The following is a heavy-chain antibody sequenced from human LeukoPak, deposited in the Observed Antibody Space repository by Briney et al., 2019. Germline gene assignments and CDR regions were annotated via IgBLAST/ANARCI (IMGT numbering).Heavy chain of an antibody. CDR3: AKDDGLIMFSS. J-gene: IGHJ5*02. CDR2: ISGSGGST. V-gene: IGHV3-23*01. D-gene: IGHD3-16*01. CDR1: GFTFSSYA. Sequence: GGSLRLSCAASGFTFSSYAMSWVRQAPGKGLEWVSAISGSGGSTYYADSVKGRFTISRDNSKNTLYLQVNSLRAEDTAVYYCAKDDGLIMFSSWGQGTLVTVSS.